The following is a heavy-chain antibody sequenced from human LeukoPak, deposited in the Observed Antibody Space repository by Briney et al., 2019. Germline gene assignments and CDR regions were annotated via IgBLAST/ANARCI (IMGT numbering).Heavy chain of an antibody. J-gene: IGHJ3*02. V-gene: IGHV5-51*01. CDR1: GYSFTSYW. Sequence: GESLKISCKGSGYSFTSYWIGGVRQMPGKGLEWMGIIYPGDSDTRYTPSFQGQVTISADKSISTAYLQWSSLKALDTAMYYCARHPNEVDKGLDAFDIWGQGTMVTVSS. CDR2: IYPGDSDT. CDR3: ARHPNEVDKGLDAFDI. D-gene: IGHD5-12*01.